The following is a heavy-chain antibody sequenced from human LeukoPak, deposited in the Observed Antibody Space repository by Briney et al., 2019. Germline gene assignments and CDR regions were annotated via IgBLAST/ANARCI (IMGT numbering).Heavy chain of an antibody. CDR1: GFTFSSYW. V-gene: IGHV3-7*01. D-gene: IGHD3-22*01. CDR3: ARDTLYYYDSSGYDY. Sequence: PGGSLRLSCAACGFTFSSYWMSWVRQAPGKGLEWVANIKQDGSEKYYVDSVKGRFTISRDNAKNSLYLQMNSLRAEDTAVYYCARDTLYYYDSSGYDYWGQGTLVTVSS. CDR2: IKQDGSEK. J-gene: IGHJ4*02.